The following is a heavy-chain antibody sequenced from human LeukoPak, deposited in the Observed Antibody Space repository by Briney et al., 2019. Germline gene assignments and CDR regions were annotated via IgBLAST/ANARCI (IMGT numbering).Heavy chain of an antibody. V-gene: IGHV4-4*07. D-gene: IGHD3-22*01. CDR3: ARVIRTYYYDSSSYYNWFDP. J-gene: IGHJ5*02. CDR2: IYTSGST. CDR1: GGSISSYY. Sequence: TSETLSLTCTVSGGSISSYYWSWIRQPAGKGLEWIGRIYTSGSTNYNPSLKRRVTISVDKSKNQFSLKLSSVTAADTAVYYCARVIRTYYYDSSSYYNWFDPWGQGTLVTVSS.